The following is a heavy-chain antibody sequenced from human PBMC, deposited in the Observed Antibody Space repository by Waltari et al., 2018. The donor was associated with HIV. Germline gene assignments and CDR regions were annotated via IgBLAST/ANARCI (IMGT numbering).Heavy chain of an antibody. J-gene: IGHJ5*02. Sequence: QVHLQESGPGLVKPSETLSLMCIVSGDSIISSNYLWGWVRQAPGKGLEWIGSIYYGGNTYYNPSFKTRVSMAIDMSKNGFSLKLTSVTAADTAFYFCARSYNYVQLQINWFGPWGQGSLVTVSS. CDR2: IYYGGNT. D-gene: IGHD1-1*01. V-gene: IGHV4-39*01. CDR3: ARSYNYVQLQINWFGP. CDR1: GDSIISSNYL.